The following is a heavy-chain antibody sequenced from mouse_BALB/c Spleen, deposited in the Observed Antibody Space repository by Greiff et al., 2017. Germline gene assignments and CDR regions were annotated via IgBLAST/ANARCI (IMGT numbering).Heavy chain of an antibody. CDR3: ARDDYAWFAY. Sequence: VQLKESGGDLVKPGGSLKLSCAASGFTFSSYGMSWVRQTPDKRLEWVATISSGGSYTYYPDSVKGRFTISRDNAKNTLYLQMSSLKSEDTARYYCARDDYAWFAYWGQGTLVTVSA. J-gene: IGHJ3*01. D-gene: IGHD2-4*01. V-gene: IGHV5-6*01. CDR2: ISSGGSYT. CDR1: GFTFSSYG.